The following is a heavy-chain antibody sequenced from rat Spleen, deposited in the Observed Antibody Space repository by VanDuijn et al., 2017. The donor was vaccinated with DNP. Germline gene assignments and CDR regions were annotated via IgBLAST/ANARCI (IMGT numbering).Heavy chain of an antibody. V-gene: IGHV5S10*01. D-gene: IGHD1-11*01. J-gene: IGHJ2*01. Sequence: EVQLVESGGGLVQPGRSLKLSCAASGFTFSDYNMAWVRQAPREGLDWVASIIFDGSRTYYRDSVKGRFTISRDNAKSTLYLQMDSLRSEDTATYYCAYGGYWGQGVMVTVSS. CDR1: GFTFSDYN. CDR3: AYGGY. CDR2: IIFDGSRT.